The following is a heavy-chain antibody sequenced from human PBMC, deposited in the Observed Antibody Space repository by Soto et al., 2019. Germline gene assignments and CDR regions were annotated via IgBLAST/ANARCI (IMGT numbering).Heavy chain of an antibody. J-gene: IGHJ5*02. CDR1: GFTFTSFG. V-gene: IGHV3-30*03. CDR2: VSYDGIDE. CDR3: AREADILNWFDP. Sequence: GGSLRLSCAASGFTFTSFGIHWVRQAPGKGLEWVAVVSYDGIDENYADSVKGRFSISRDNSKNTVYLQMNSLRAEDTAVYYCAREADILNWFDPWGQGTLVTGSS. D-gene: IGHD3-9*01.